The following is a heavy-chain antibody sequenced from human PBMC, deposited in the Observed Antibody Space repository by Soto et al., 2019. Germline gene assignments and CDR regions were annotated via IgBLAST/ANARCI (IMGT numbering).Heavy chain of an antibody. CDR3: ARVHDYDFWSGYSNYMDV. Sequence: PSETLSLTCTVSGGSISSYYWSWIRQPPGKGLEWIGYIYYSGSTNYNPSLKSRVTISVDTSKNQFPLKLSSVTAADTAVYYCARVHDYDFWSGYSNYMDVWGKGTTVTVSS. V-gene: IGHV4-59*12. CDR1: GGSISSYY. CDR2: IYYSGST. J-gene: IGHJ6*03. D-gene: IGHD3-3*01.